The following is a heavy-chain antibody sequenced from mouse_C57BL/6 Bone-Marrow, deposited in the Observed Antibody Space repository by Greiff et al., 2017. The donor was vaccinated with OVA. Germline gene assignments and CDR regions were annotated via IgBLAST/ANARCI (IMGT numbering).Heavy chain of an antibody. CDR1: GYTFTSYW. CDR2: IDPSDSET. J-gene: IGHJ4*01. CDR3: ALQLRLMDYYAMDY. Sequence: VQLQQPGAELVRPGSSVKLSCKASGYTFTSYWMHWVKQRPIQGLEWIGNIDPSDSETHYNHKFTDKATLTVDQSSSTASMQLSRLTSADSAVYYCALQLRLMDYYAMDYWGQGTSVTVSS. D-gene: IGHD3-2*02. V-gene: IGHV1-52*01.